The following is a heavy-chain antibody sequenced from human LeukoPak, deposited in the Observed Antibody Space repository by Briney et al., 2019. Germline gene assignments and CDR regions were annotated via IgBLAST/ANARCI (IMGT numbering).Heavy chain of an antibody. CDR2: IYYSGST. CDR3: ARHKTWIQLWYFDY. CDR1: GGSISSSSYY. D-gene: IGHD5-18*01. V-gene: IGHV4-39*01. J-gene: IGHJ4*02. Sequence: SETLSLTCTVSGGSISSSSYYWGRIRQPPGKGLEWIGSIYYSGSTYYNPSLKSRVTISVDTSKNQFSLKLSSVTAADTAVYYCARHKTWIQLWYFDYWGQGTLVTVSS.